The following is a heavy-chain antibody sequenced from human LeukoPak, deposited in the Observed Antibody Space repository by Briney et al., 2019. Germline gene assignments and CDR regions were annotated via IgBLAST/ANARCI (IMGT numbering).Heavy chain of an antibody. CDR1: GYTFTTYG. V-gene: IGHV1-18*01. J-gene: IGHJ6*02. Sequence: ASVKVSCKASGYTFTTYGINWVRQAPGQGLEWMGWISAYNGNTNYAQKLQGRVTMTTDSSTSTAYMELRSLKSDDTAVYYCVREFGAATHYYYYGMDVWGQGTTVTVSS. D-gene: IGHD2-15*01. CDR2: ISAYNGNT. CDR3: VREFGAATHYYYYGMDV.